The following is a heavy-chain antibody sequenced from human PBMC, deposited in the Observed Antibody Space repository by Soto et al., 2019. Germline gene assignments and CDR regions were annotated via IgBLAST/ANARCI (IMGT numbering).Heavy chain of an antibody. CDR1: GFTFGDYA. J-gene: IGHJ4*02. CDR2: IRSKAYGGTT. D-gene: IGHD2-15*01. CDR3: TRDSPFSGGSSFWEDDDY. V-gene: IGHV3-49*03. Sequence: GGSLRLSCTASGFTFGDYAMSWFRQAPGKGLEWVGFIRSKAYGGTTEYAASVKGRFTISRDDSKSIAYLQMNSLKTEDTAVYYCTRDSPFSGGSSFWEDDDYWGQGTLVTVSS.